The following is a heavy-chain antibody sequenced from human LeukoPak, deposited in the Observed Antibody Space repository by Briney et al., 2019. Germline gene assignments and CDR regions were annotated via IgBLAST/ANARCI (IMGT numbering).Heavy chain of an antibody. D-gene: IGHD3-10*01. J-gene: IGHJ6*03. CDR1: GGSIRGYY. Sequence: SETLSLTCNVSGGSIRGYYWSWIRQPPGKGLEWIGYIYSSGSTNYNPSLKSRVTMSVDTSKNQFSLKVSSVTAADTAAYYCARVFDSGSQAYFYYMDVWGKGTTVTISS. CDR2: IYSSGST. V-gene: IGHV4-59*01. CDR3: ARVFDSGSQAYFYYMDV.